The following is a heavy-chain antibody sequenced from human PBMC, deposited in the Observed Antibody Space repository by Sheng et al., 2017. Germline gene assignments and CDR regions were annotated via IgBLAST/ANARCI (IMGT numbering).Heavy chain of an antibody. CDR3: VRGNVGATSGMGV. D-gene: IGHD1-26*01. V-gene: IGHV3-21*01. CDR1: GFMFKNYG. J-gene: IGHJ6*02. CDR2: ITTGSEKM. Sequence: VQILESGGGVVQPGRSLRLSCATSGFMFKNYGMHWVRQGPGKGLEWVSTITTGSEKMYYADSVKGRFTVSRDNAKGSLDLQMDSLRVEDTGVYFCVRGNVGATSGMGVWGQGTTVIVSS.